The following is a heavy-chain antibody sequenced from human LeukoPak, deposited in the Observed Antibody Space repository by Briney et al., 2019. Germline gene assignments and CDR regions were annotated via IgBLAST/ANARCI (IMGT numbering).Heavy chain of an antibody. J-gene: IGHJ4*02. CDR1: GFTFSHAW. Sequence: AGGSLRLSCAASGFTFSHAWMSWVRQAPGEGLEWFGRCKSKTDGGTTDYAEPVKDRFTISRDESKNILYLQMNSLKIEDTAVYYCTTVSYVGGYWGQGTLVTVSS. V-gene: IGHV3-15*01. CDR2: CKSKTDGGTT. D-gene: IGHD3-16*01. CDR3: TTVSYVGGY.